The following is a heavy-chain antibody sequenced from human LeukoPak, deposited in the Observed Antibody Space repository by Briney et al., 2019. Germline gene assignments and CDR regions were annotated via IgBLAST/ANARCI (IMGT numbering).Heavy chain of an antibody. J-gene: IGHJ5*02. CDR2: INTNTGNP. CDR3: AREWGLELYNWFDP. Sequence: ASVKVSCKASGYTFTNYAMNWVRQAPGQGLEWMGWINTNTGNPTYAQGFTGRFVFSLDTSVSTAYLQISSLKAEDTAVYYCAREWGLELYNWFDPWGQGTLVTVSS. V-gene: IGHV7-4-1*02. D-gene: IGHD1-7*01. CDR1: GYTFTNYA.